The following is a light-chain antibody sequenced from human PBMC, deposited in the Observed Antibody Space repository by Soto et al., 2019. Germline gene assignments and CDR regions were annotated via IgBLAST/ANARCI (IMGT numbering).Light chain of an antibody. CDR1: QSVSSD. V-gene: IGKV3-15*01. J-gene: IGKJ4*01. Sequence: EIVRTQSPARLSVAPGEGATLSFRASQSVSSDLAWYQHKPGQAPRLLIYGASTRATGIPVRFSGSGSGTDFTLTISSLQSEDFAVYYCQHYNNQPLTFGGGTKVDIK. CDR3: QHYNNQPLT. CDR2: GAS.